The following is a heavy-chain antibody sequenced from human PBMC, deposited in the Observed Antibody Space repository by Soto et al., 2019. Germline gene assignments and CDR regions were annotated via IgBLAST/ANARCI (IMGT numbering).Heavy chain of an antibody. CDR1: GFTFSSYV. CDR3: ATPTYCTSTSCFTVAFDY. CDR2: ISHSGGST. V-gene: IGHV3-23*01. J-gene: IGHJ4*02. D-gene: IGHD2-2*01. Sequence: GGSLRLSCVASGFTFSSYVMSWVRQAPGKGQEWVSAISHSGGSTYYADSVKGRFTISRDNSKNTLYLQMSSLRAEDTAVYYCATPTYCTSTSCFTVAFDYWGQGTLVTVSS.